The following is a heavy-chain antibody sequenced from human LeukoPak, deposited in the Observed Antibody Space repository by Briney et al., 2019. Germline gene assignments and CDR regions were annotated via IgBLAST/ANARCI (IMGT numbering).Heavy chain of an antibody. CDR2: INTNTGNP. D-gene: IGHD3-3*01. CDR3: ARDGWGYDFWSGYPKGAYYYYYTDV. Sequence: WASVKVSCKASGYTFTSYAMNWVRQAPGQGLEWMGWINTNTGNPTYAQGFTGRFVFSLDTSVSTAYLQISSLKAEDTAVYYCARDGWGYDFWSGYPKGAYYYYYTDVWGKGTTVTVSS. CDR1: GYTFTSYA. V-gene: IGHV7-4-1*02. J-gene: IGHJ6*03.